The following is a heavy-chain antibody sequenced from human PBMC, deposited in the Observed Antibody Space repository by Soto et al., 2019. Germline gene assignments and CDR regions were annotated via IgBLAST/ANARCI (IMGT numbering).Heavy chain of an antibody. CDR1: GASITQYY. J-gene: IGHJ4*02. V-gene: IGHV4-59*01. CDR2: VSSTGST. D-gene: IGHD6-13*01. CDR3: ARGSTIAAAGNFDY. Sequence: SETLSLTCTVSGASITQYYWNWIRQSPGKGLEWIVSVSSTGSTVYNPSLTSRVTVSLDTSKNQFSLTLNSVTAADTAVYHCARGSTIAAAGNFDYWGQGTLVNVSS.